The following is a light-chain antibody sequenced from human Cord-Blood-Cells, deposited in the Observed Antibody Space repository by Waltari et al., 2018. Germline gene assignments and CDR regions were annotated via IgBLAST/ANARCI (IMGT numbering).Light chain of an antibody. CDR2: KDS. V-gene: IGLV3-27*01. Sequence: SYELTQPSSVSVSLGQTARITCSGDVLAKKYARWFQQKPGQTPVLVIYKDSERPSGIPGRYSGSSSGTTVTLTVGGARVEDEADYYCCSAADNNWVFGGGTKLTVL. CDR3: CSAADNNWV. J-gene: IGLJ3*02. CDR1: VLAKKY.